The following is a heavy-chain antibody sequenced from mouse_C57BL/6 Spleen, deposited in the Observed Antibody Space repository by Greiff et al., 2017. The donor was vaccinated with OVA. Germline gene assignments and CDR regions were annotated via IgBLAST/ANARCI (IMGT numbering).Heavy chain of an antibody. V-gene: IGHV1-55*01. CDR2: IYPGSGST. CDR1: GYTFTSYW. CDR3: AKSYYGSSSYAMDY. J-gene: IGHJ4*01. Sequence: VQLQQPGAELVKPGASVKMSCKASGYTFTSYWITWVKQRPGQGLEWIGDIYPGSGSTNYNEKFKSKATLTVDTSSSTAYMQLSSLTSEDSAVYYCAKSYYGSSSYAMDYWGQGTSVTVSS. D-gene: IGHD1-1*01.